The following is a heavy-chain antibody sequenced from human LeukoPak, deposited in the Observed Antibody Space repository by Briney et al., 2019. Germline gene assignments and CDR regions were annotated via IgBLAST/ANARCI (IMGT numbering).Heavy chain of an antibody. CDR1: GFSFSSYG. CDR3: AREDYGDLDY. CDR2: IRYDGSIK. Sequence: PGGSLRLSCSPSGFSFSSYGMHWVRQAPGKGLAWVAFIRYDGSIKYYADSVKGRFTISRDNSKNTLYLQLNSLRTEDTDIYYCAREDYGDLDYWGQGTLVTVSS. J-gene: IGHJ4*02. D-gene: IGHD4-17*01. V-gene: IGHV3-30*02.